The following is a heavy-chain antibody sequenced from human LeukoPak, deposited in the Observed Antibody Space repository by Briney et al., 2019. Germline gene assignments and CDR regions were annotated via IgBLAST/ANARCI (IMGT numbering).Heavy chain of an antibody. J-gene: IGHJ4*02. D-gene: IGHD3-10*01. CDR3: ARDPSYGSGSPYYFDY. CDR2: ISSSSSYI. V-gene: IGHV3-21*01. CDR1: GFTFSSYS. Sequence: PGGSLRLSCAASGFTFSSYSMNWVRQAPGKGLEWVSSISSSSSYIYYADSVKGRFTISRDNAKNSLYLQMNSLRAEDAAVYYCARDPSYGSGSPYYFDYWGQGTLVTVSS.